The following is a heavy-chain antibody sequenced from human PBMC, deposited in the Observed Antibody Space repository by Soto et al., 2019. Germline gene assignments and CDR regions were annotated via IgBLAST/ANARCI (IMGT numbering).Heavy chain of an antibody. J-gene: IGHJ4*02. Sequence: GGSLRLSCASSGLPFSNYAMHWVRKVPGKGLEWVAVISYDGRNKYYADSVKGRFTISRDNSKNTLYLQVNSLRADDTAVYYCARNGSGNYSHFAYWGQGTLVTVSS. D-gene: IGHD3-10*01. CDR1: GLPFSNYA. V-gene: IGHV3-30*04. CDR3: ARNGSGNYSHFAY. CDR2: ISYDGRNK.